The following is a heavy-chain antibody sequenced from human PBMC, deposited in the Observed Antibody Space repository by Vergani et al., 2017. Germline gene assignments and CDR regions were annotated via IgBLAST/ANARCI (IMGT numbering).Heavy chain of an antibody. CDR2: IPYEGSNK. J-gene: IGHJ4*02. CDR3: ANSTPAMDFWGGYCSH. D-gene: IGHD3-3*01. V-gene: IGHV3-30*18. CDR1: GFTFRSYG. Sequence: QVQLVESGGGVVQPGRSLRLSCAASGFTFRSYGMHLVRPAPGKGLEWVAVIPYEGSNKYYADSVKGRFTISRDNSKNTLDLQMNSLRAEDTAVYYCANSTPAMDFWGGYCSHWGQGTLVTVSS.